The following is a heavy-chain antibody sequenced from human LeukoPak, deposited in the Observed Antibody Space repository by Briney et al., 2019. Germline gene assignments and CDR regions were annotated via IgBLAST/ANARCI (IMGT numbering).Heavy chain of an antibody. CDR1: GGSISSSSYY. D-gene: IGHD3-3*01. CDR3: AISGTIFGVVIEGDYYYMDV. V-gene: IGHV4-39*01. Sequence: SETLSLTCTVSGGSISSSSYYWGWIRQPPGKGLEWIGSIYYSGSTYYNPSLKSRVTISVDTSKNQFSLKLSSVTAADTAVYYCAISGTIFGVVIEGDYYYMDVWGKGTTVTVSS. J-gene: IGHJ6*03. CDR2: IYYSGST.